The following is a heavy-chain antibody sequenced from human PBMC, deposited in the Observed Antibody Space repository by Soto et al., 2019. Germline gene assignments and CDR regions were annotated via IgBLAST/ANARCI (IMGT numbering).Heavy chain of an antibody. Sequence: QVQLVQSGAEVKKPRSSVKVSCKASGGTFSSYAISWVRQAPGQGLEWMGGIIPIFGTANYAQKFQGRVTITADESTSTAYMELSSLRSEDTAVYYCASGTSAIGTVTTHFDYWGQGTLVTVSS. CDR3: ASGTSAIGTVTTHFDY. CDR2: IIPIFGTA. V-gene: IGHV1-69*01. J-gene: IGHJ4*02. D-gene: IGHD4-17*01. CDR1: GGTFSSYA.